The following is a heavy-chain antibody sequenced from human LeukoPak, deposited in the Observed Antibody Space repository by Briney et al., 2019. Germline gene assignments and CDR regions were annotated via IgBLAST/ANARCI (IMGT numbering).Heavy chain of an antibody. CDR3: AKSRESSGSRGYFDD. V-gene: IGHV3-23*01. D-gene: IGHD3-22*01. Sequence: GGSLRLSCAASGFTFSSYAMSWVRQAPGKGPEWVSTVGASGGDTYYADSVKGRFTISRDNSKNTLYLQMNTLRAEDTAVYYCAKSRESSGSRGYFDDWGQGTLVTVSS. CDR2: VGASGGDT. J-gene: IGHJ4*02. CDR1: GFTFSSYA.